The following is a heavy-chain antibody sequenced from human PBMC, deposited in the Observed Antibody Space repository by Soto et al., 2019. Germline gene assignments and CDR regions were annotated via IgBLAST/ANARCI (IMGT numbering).Heavy chain of an antibody. D-gene: IGHD6-19*01. CDR2: ISHDGIHK. CDR3: ARDMYSSDYFVKWFEP. J-gene: IGHJ5*02. CDR1: GFSFSSYA. V-gene: IGHV3-30-3*01. Sequence: QVRLVESGGGVVQPGRSRRLSCTASGFSFSSYAMYWFRQPPGKGLEWVAVISHDGIHKHYADSVKGRVTVSRDNSNHSLYLQLNRLRGEDTAMYYCARDMYSSDYFVKWFEPWGQGTLVTVSS.